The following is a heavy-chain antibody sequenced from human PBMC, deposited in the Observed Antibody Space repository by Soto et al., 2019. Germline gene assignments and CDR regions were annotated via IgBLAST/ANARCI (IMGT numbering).Heavy chain of an antibody. CDR1: GFTFSNYA. J-gene: IGHJ4*02. V-gene: IGHV3-23*01. CDR2: VNNGGGGT. CDR3: AKERLGRGIDY. D-gene: IGHD3-10*01. Sequence: EVLLLDSGGGLVQPGGSLRLSCAASGFTFSNYAMTWVRQAPGKGPEWISTVNNGGGGTYYAASVKGRFTISRDNSKTTLYLQVSSLRAEDTAVYYCAKERLGRGIDYWGQGILVTVSS.